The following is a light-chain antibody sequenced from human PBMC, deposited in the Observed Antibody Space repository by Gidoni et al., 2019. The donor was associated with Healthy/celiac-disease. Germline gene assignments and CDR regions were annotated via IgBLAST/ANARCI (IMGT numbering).Light chain of an antibody. CDR3: QQYNSYHWT. Sequence: DIQITQSASTLPASVEDRVTLTCRASQSISSWLAWYQQKPGKAPKLLIYDASSLESGVPSRFSGSGSGTEFTLTISSLQPDDFAAYYCQQYNSYHWTFGQGTKVEIK. CDR2: DAS. V-gene: IGKV1-5*01. CDR1: QSISSW. J-gene: IGKJ1*01.